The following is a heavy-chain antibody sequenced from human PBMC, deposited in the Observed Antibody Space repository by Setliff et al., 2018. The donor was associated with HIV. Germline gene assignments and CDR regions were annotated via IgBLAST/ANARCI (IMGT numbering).Heavy chain of an antibody. Sequence: SETLSLTCTVSGGSISSGDYYWSWLRQPPGKGLEWIGYIYYSGSTYYNPYLKIQVTISVDTYKNQFSLKLSSVTAADTSVYYCARVNYYDSSGYYEDAVDIWGQGTMVTVSS. J-gene: IGHJ3*02. V-gene: IGHV4-30-4*08. CDR1: GGSISSGDYY. D-gene: IGHD3-22*01. CDR3: ARVNYYDSSGYYEDAVDI. CDR2: IYYSGST.